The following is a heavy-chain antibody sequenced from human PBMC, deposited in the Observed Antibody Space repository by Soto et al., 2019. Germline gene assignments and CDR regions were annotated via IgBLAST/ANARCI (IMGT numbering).Heavy chain of an antibody. Sequence: GGSLRLSCTASGFTFDDYSMTWVRQIPGKGLEWVSTTNWNGATTAYADSVRGRFTISRDNAKNSLYLRLDTVTAEDTAFYHCARDSDDSTGYYDYWGQGTLVTVSS. CDR2: TNWNGATT. D-gene: IGHD4-4*01. V-gene: IGHV3-20*01. CDR3: ARDSDDSTGYYDY. CDR1: GFTFDDYS. J-gene: IGHJ4*02.